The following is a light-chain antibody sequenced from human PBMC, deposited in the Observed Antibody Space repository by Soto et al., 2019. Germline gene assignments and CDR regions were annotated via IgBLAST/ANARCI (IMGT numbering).Light chain of an antibody. Sequence: QSALTQPRSVSGSPGQSVTISCTGTSSDVGGYNYVSWYQQHPGKAPKLLIYGNINRPSGVPDRFSGSKSGTSASLAITGLQADDEADYYCQSYDRSLSSPIFGGGTKLTVL. CDR2: GNI. CDR1: SSDVGGYNY. J-gene: IGLJ2*01. V-gene: IGLV2-11*01. CDR3: QSYDRSLSSPI.